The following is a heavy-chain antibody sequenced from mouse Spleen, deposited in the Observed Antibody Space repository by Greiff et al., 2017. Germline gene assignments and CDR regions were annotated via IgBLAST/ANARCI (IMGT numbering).Heavy chain of an antibody. CDR3: ATNYAAWFAY. J-gene: IGHJ3*01. CDR2: IYPRSGNT. D-gene: IGHD1-1*02. V-gene: IGHV1-81*01. CDR1: GYTFTSYG. Sequence: VQVVESGAELARPGASVKLSCKASGYTFTSYGISWVKQRTGQGLEWIGEIYPRSGNTYYNEKFKGKATLTADKSSSTAYMELRSLTSEDSAVYFCATNYAAWFAYWGQGTLVTVSA.